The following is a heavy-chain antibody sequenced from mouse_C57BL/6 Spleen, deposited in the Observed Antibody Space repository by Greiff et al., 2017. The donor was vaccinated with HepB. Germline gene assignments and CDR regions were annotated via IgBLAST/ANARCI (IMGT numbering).Heavy chain of an antibody. CDR1: GYSITSGYD. CDR2: ISYSGST. D-gene: IGHD4-1*01. V-gene: IGHV3-1*01. J-gene: IGHJ4*01. Sequence: EVKVEESGPGMVKPSQSLSLTCTVPGYSITSGYDWHWIRHFPGNKLEWMGYISYSGSTNYNPSLKSRISITHDTSKNHFFLKLNSVTTEDTATYYCARRGWDGAMDYWGQGTSVTVSS. CDR3: ARRGWDGAMDY.